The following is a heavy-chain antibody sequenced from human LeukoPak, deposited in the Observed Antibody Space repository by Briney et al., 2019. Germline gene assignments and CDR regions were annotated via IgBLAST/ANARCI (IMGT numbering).Heavy chain of an antibody. J-gene: IGHJ3*02. CDR2: ISYDGNTK. D-gene: IGHD3-10*01. Sequence: PGRSLRLPCAACGFTFLSCSIHWVRQAPGKGLDWVAVISYDGNTKYYADSVKGRFTISRDNSKNTLYLQMSSLRAEATALYLCTSVRYYASGTRDAIYIEGEGTGVTVSS. CDR1: GFTFLSCS. V-gene: IGHV3-30-3*01. CDR3: TSVRYYASGTRDAIYI.